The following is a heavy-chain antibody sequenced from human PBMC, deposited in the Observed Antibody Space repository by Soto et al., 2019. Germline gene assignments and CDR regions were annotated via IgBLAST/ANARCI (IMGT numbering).Heavy chain of an antibody. V-gene: IGHV4-34*01. CDR2: INHSGST. CDR3: ARVSPADWFDP. Sequence: SETLSLTCAVYGGSFSGYYLSWIRQPPGKGLEWIGEINHSGSTNYNPSLKSRVTISVDTSKNQFSLKLSSVTAADTAVYYCARVSPADWFDPWGQGTLVTVSS. J-gene: IGHJ5*02. CDR1: GGSFSGYY.